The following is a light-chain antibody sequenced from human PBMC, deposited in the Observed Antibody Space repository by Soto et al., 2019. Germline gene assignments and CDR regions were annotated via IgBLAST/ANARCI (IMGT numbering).Light chain of an antibody. V-gene: IGKV3-20*01. Sequence: EIVLTQSPGTLSLSPGERATLSCRASRSLSSSYVVWYQQKPGQAPRLLIYAASRRATGIPDRFSGSGSATEYTLTISRVEPEDFAVDYCQQQGTFGQGTKLEIK. CDR1: RSLSSSY. CDR2: AAS. J-gene: IGKJ2*01. CDR3: QQQGT.